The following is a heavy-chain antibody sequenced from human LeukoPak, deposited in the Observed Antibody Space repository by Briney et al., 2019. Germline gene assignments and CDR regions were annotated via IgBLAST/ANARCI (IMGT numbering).Heavy chain of an antibody. Sequence: AGGSLRLSCAASGFTFDDYAMHWVRQAPGKGLEWVSGISWNSGSIGYADSVKGWFTISRDNSKNTLYLQMNSLRAEDTAVYYCAKPLGYDSSGYPFDYWGQGTLVTVSS. CDR1: GFTFDDYA. J-gene: IGHJ4*02. CDR2: ISWNSGSI. CDR3: AKPLGYDSSGYPFDY. D-gene: IGHD3-22*01. V-gene: IGHV3-9*01.